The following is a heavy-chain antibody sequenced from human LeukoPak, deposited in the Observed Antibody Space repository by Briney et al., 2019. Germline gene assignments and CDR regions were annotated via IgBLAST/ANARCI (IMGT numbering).Heavy chain of an antibody. V-gene: IGHV3-48*02. J-gene: IGHJ5*02. CDR1: GFTFSTYR. CDR3: AGVYDSGSYYPFDP. D-gene: IGHD3-10*01. CDR2: ISSSSDTI. Sequence: GGSLRLSCAASGFTFSTYRMSWVRQAPGKGLEWVSYISSSSDTIRYADSVKGRFTIARDNAKNSLYLQMNSLRDEDTAVYYCAGVYDSGSYYPFDPWGQGTLVTVSS.